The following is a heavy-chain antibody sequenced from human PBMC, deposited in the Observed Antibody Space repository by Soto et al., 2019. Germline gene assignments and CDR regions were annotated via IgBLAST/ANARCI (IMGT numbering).Heavy chain of an antibody. CDR3: ARISYDILTGYYDY. V-gene: IGHV3-30*04. D-gene: IGHD3-9*01. J-gene: IGHJ4*02. CDR2: ISYDGSNK. Sequence: GGYLRLSCAASGFTFSSYAMHWVRQAPGKGLEWVAVISYDGSNKYYADSVKGRFTISRDNSKNTLYLQMNSLRAEDTAVYYCARISYDILTGYYDYWGQGTLVTVSS. CDR1: GFTFSSYA.